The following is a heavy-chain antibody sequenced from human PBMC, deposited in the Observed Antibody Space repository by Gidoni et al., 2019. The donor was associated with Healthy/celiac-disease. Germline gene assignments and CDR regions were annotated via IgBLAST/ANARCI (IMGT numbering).Heavy chain of an antibody. D-gene: IGHD3-3*01. CDR3: AKDAAWYYDFWSGPPGSYFDY. Sequence: EVQLVESGGGLVQPGGSLRLSCAASGFTFSSYAMSWVRQAPGKGLEWVSAISGSGGSTYYADSVKGRFTISRDNSKNTLYLQMNSLRAEDTAVYYCAKDAAWYYDFWSGPPGSYFDYWGQGTLVTVSS. J-gene: IGHJ4*02. CDR2: ISGSGGST. CDR1: GFTFSSYA. V-gene: IGHV3-23*04.